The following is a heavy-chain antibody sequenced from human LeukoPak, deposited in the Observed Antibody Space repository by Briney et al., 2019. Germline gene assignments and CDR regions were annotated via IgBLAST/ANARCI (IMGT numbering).Heavy chain of an antibody. CDR1: GGSISNYY. CDR3: ARFPVGAKAFDF. Sequence: KPSETLSLTCTVSGGSISNYYWSWIRQPPGKGLEWIGYIYHSGSTIYNPSLKSRVTISVDTSMNQFSLRLSSVTAADTAMYYCARFPVGAKAFDFWGQGTLVTVSS. V-gene: IGHV4-59*01. D-gene: IGHD3-10*01. CDR2: IYHSGST. J-gene: IGHJ4*02.